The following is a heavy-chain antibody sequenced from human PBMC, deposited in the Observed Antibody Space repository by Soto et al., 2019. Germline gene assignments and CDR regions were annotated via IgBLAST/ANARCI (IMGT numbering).Heavy chain of an antibody. V-gene: IGHV3-13*05. D-gene: IGHD2-15*01. CDR1: GFTFNTFD. CDR2: IGIAGDP. Sequence: GGSLRLSCAASGFTFNTFDMHWVRQAAGKGLEWVSVIGIAGDPYYADSVKGRFTISRDNSKNTVYLQVSNLRAEDTAVYFCARDQTDSGGYSDSWGQGTLVTVSS. CDR3: ARDQTDSGGYSDS. J-gene: IGHJ4*02.